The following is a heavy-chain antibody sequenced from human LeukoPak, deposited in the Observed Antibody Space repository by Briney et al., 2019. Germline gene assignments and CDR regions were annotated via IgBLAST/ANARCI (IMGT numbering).Heavy chain of an antibody. CDR3: AREDITGSYFADHYFDY. J-gene: IGHJ4*02. V-gene: IGHV4-59*12. CDR2: IYYSGST. D-gene: IGHD1-26*01. Sequence: KPSETLSLTCTVSGGSISSYYWSWIRQPPGKGLEWIGYIYYSGSTNYNPSLKSRVTISVDTSKNQFSLKLSSVTAADTAVYYCAREDITGSYFADHYFDYWGQGTLVTVSS. CDR1: GGSISSYY.